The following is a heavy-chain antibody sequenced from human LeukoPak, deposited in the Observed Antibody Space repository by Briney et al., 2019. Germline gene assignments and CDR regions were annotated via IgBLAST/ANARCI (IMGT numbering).Heavy chain of an antibody. V-gene: IGHV1-46*01. J-gene: IGHJ4*02. D-gene: IGHD2-2*01. CDR2: INPSGGST. CDR1: GYTFTSYY. CDR3: ARDPKGIVVVPAAVQDDY. Sequence: ASVKVSCKASGYTFTSYYMHWVRQAPGQGLEWMGIINPSGGSTSYAQKFQGRVTMTRNTSTSIVYMELSSLRSEDTAVYYCARDPKGIVVVPAAVQDDYWGQGTLVTVSS.